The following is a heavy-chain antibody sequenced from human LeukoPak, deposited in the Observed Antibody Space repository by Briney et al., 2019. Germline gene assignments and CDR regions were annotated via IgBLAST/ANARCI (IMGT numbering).Heavy chain of an antibody. CDR1: GYTFTGYS. J-gene: IGHJ3*02. CDR3: ARGGVVVLGVMDI. V-gene: IGHV1-2*02. Sequence: ASVKVSCKASGYTFTGYSMHWVRQAPGQGLEWMGWINPSSGGTNYAQEFQGRVTMTRDTSINTAYMELRRLRSDDTAVYYCARGGVVVLGVMDIWGQGTVVTVSS. CDR2: INPSSGGT. D-gene: IGHD2-15*01.